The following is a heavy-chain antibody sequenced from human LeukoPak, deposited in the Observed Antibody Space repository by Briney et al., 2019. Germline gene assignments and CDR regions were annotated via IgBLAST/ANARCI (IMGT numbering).Heavy chain of an antibody. CDR3: ATGYCSSTSCSDFDY. Sequence: ASVKVSCTVSGYTLTELSMHWVRQAPGKGLEWMGGFDPEDGETIYAQKFQGRVTMTEDTSTDTAYMELSRLRSEDTAVYYCATGYCSSTSCSDFDYWGQGTLVTVSS. CDR1: GYTLTELS. J-gene: IGHJ4*02. V-gene: IGHV1-24*01. D-gene: IGHD2-2*01. CDR2: FDPEDGET.